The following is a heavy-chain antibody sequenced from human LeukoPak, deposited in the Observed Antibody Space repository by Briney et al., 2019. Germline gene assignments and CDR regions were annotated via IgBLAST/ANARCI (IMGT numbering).Heavy chain of an antibody. J-gene: IGHJ6*02. V-gene: IGHV1-2*02. CDR1: GYTFTGYY. D-gene: IGHD6-19*01. CDR2: INPNSGGT. CDR3: AKGKDSSGYYGMDV. Sequence: GASVKVSCKASGYTFTGYYMHWVRQAPGQGLEWMGWINPNSGGTNYAQKLQGRVTMTTDTSTSTAYMELRSLRSDDTAVYYCAKGKDSSGYYGMDVWGQGTTVTVSS.